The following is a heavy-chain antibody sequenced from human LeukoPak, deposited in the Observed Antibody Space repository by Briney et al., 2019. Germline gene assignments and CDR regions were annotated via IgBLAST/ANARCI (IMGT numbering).Heavy chain of an antibody. V-gene: IGHV4-34*01. CDR2: INHSGST. J-gene: IGHJ6*03. D-gene: IGHD6-13*01. CDR3: AREGGSSWYSRDFYYIDV. CDR1: GGSFSGYY. Sequence: PSETLSLTCAVYGGSFSGYYWSWFRQPPGKGLEWIGEINHSGSTNYNPSLKSRVTISVDTSKNQFSLKLSSVTAADTAVYYCAREGGSSWYSRDFYYIDVWGKGTTVTVSS.